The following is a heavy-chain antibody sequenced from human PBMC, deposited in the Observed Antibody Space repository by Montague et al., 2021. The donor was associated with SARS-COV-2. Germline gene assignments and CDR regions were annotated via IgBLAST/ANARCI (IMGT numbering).Heavy chain of an antibody. J-gene: IGHJ4*02. CDR2: IDWDDDK. V-gene: IGHV2-70*11. CDR1: GLSLSTSGMC. CDR3: ARMTPITGLDY. D-gene: IGHD1-20*01. Sequence: PALVKPTQTLTLTCTFSGLSLSTSGMCVSWIRQPPGKALEWLARIDWDDDKYYSTSLKTRPTISKDTSKNQVVLTMTNMDPVDTATYYCARMTPITGLDYWGQGTLVTVSS.